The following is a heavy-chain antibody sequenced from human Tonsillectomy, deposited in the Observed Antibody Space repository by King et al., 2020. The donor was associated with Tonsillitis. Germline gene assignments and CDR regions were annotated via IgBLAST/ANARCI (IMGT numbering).Heavy chain of an antibody. V-gene: IGHV1-8*01. CDR3: ARGSYYDSTGYHVWFDP. Sequence: QLVQSGAEVKKPGASVTVSCKTSGYTFTSYDINWVRQATGQELEWMGWMNPSSANKGSAQNVQGRFTINRDTSISTAYKEMTSLTSEDTAVYYCARGSYYDSTGYHVWFDPWGQGTLVTVSS. CDR1: GYTFTSYD. D-gene: IGHD3-22*01. J-gene: IGHJ5*02. CDR2: MNPSSANK.